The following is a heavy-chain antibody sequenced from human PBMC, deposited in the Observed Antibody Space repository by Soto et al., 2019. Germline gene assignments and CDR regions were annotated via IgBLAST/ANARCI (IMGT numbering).Heavy chain of an antibody. CDR2: ISAYNGNT. D-gene: IGHD3-10*01. Sequence: ASVKVSCTASGYTFTSYGISWVRQAPGQGLEWMGWISAYNGNTNYAQKLQGRVTMTTDTSTSTAYMELRSLRSDDTAVYYCARDEVWVYYGSGTAGGMDVWGQGTTVTVSS. J-gene: IGHJ6*02. V-gene: IGHV1-18*01. CDR3: ARDEVWVYYGSGTAGGMDV. CDR1: GYTFTSYG.